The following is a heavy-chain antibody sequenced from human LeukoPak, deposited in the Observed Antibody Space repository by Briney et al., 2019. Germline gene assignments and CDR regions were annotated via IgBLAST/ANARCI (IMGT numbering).Heavy chain of an antibody. V-gene: IGHV1-3*01. Sequence: AASVNVSCKASGYTFINYAIHWVRQAPGQRLEWMGWINARNGDTKYSQRFQGRVAITRDTSANIVYMELSTLRFGDTAVYYCARGSTSDWPLEYWGRGILVTVSS. CDR3: ARGSTSDWPLEY. CDR1: GYTFINYA. D-gene: IGHD2-21*02. J-gene: IGHJ4*02. CDR2: INARNGDT.